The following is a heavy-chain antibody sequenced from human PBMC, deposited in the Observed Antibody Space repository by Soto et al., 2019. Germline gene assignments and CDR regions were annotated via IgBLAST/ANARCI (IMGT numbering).Heavy chain of an antibody. CDR3: ARVKSSSSWYIRLAAFDI. CDR2: MNPNSGNT. Sequence: ASVKVSCKASGYTFTSYDINWVRQATVQGLEWMGWMNPNSGNTGYAQKFQGRVTMTRNTSISTAYMELSSLRSEDTAVYYCARVKSSSSWYIRLAAFDIWGQGTMVTVSS. CDR1: GYTFTSYD. D-gene: IGHD6-13*01. V-gene: IGHV1-8*01. J-gene: IGHJ3*02.